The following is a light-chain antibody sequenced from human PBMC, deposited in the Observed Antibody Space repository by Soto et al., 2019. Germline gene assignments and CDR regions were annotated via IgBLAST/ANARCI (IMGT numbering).Light chain of an antibody. CDR1: QGIRNY. V-gene: IGKV1-9*01. CDR2: GAS. J-gene: IGKJ3*01. CDR3: QQVNNFPRT. Sequence: IQLTQSPSSLSASVGDRVTITCRASQGIRNYLAWYQQKPGRAPRLLIYGASTLQNVVPSRFSGSGSGTDFTLTISSLQPEDFATYYCQQVNNFPRTFGPGTKVDIK.